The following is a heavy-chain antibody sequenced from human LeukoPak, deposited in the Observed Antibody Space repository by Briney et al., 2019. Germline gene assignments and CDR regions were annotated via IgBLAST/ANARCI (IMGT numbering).Heavy chain of an antibody. V-gene: IGHV3-23*01. CDR1: GLTFSSYA. J-gene: IGHJ4*02. D-gene: IGHD6-13*01. CDR3: AKDLDIAAAH. CDR2: ITGRGDTT. Sequence: GGSLRLSCAASGLTFSSYAMSWIRQTPEKGLEWVSAITGRGDTTYYADSVKGRFAISRDDSKNTLYLQMNRLRVEDTAIYYCAKDLDIAAAHWGQGTLVTVSS.